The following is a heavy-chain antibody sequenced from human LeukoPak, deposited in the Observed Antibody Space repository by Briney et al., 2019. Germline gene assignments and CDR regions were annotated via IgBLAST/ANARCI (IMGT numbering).Heavy chain of an antibody. D-gene: IGHD6-13*01. V-gene: IGHV3-7*04. Sequence: GGSLRLSCAASGFTFSNYWMTWIRQAPGKGLEWVANIKQDGSEKYYVDSVKGRFTISRDNAKNSLYLQMNSLRAEDTAVYYCVRGGSWHAAFDFWGQGTVVPVSS. CDR1: GFTFSNYW. CDR2: IKQDGSEK. CDR3: VRGGSWHAAFDF. J-gene: IGHJ3*01.